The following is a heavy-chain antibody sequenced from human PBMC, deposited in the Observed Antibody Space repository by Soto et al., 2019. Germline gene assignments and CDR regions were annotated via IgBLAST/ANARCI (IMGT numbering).Heavy chain of an antibody. CDR3: ARQRTRVPTFFHX. V-gene: IGHV4-61*01. J-gene: IGHJ4*02. CDR2: IYYSGST. Sequence: SDTLSLTCSVSGASVSSGSYYWSWIRQPPGKGMEWIGYIYYSGSTDYNTSLKSRVTISIDTSKNQFSLNLRSVSAADTAVYFCARQRTRVPTFFHXWGQVTLVTVSX. D-gene: IGHD3-10*01. CDR1: GASVSSGSYY.